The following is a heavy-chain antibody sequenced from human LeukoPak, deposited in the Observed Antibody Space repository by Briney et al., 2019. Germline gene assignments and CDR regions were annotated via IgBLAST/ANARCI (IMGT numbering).Heavy chain of an antibody. D-gene: IGHD6-19*01. J-gene: IGHJ6*03. CDR1: GFTFSSYA. CDR2: ISGSGGST. CDR3: ARASGWYYYYYMDV. V-gene: IGHV3-23*01. Sequence: SGGSLRLSCAASGFTFSSYAMSWVRQAPGKGLEWVSAISGSGGSTYYADSVKGRFTICRDNSKNTLYLQMNSLRAEDTAVYYCARASGWYYYYYMDVWGKGTTVTDSS.